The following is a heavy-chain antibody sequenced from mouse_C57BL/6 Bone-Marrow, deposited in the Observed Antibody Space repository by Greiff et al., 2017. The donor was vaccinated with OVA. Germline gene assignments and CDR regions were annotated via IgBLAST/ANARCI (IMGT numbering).Heavy chain of an antibody. CDR3: ARWGQIRLWLAY. Sequence: VQLQQSGPELVKPGASVKIPCKASGYTFTDYNMDWVKQSHGKSLEWIGDINPNNGGTIYNQKFKGKATLTVDKSSSTAYMELRSLTSEDTAVYYCARWGQIRLWLAYWGQGTLVTVSA. V-gene: IGHV1-18*01. CDR1: GYTFTDYN. CDR2: INPNNGGT. J-gene: IGHJ3*01. D-gene: IGHD3-2*02.